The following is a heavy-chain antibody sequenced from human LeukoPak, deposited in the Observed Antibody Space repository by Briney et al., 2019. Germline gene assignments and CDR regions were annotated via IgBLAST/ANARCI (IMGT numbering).Heavy chain of an antibody. V-gene: IGHV3-53*01. CDR1: GFTVSSNY. CDR3: ARDTLLYADSPDAFDM. D-gene: IGHD4-17*01. J-gene: IGHJ3*02. CDR2: IYSGGST. Sequence: GGSLRLSCAASGFTVSSNYMSWVRQAPGKGLEWVSVIYSGGSTYYADSVKGRFTISRDNAKKSLYLQMNSLRDEDTAVYYCARDTLLYADSPDAFDMWGQGTMVTVSS.